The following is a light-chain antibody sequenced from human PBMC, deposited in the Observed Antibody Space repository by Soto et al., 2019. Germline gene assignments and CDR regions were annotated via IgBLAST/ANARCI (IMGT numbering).Light chain of an antibody. Sequence: QSVLTPPASGSGCPGPTITISLPGNNNEIGGYKYFSWYQQHPGKAPKLMIYDVSNRPSGVSNRFSGSKSGNTASLTISGLQAEDEADYYCSSYTSSSTLAVFGTGTKVTVL. CDR3: SSYTSSSTLAV. V-gene: IGLV2-14*01. CDR2: DVS. CDR1: NNEIGGYKY. J-gene: IGLJ1*01.